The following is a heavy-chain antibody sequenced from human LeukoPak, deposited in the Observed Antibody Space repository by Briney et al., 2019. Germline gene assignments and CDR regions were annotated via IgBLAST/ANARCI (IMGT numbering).Heavy chain of an antibody. D-gene: IGHD2-15*01. Sequence: SETLSLTCTVSGGSIRSYYWSWIRQPPGKGLEGIGYIYYSGSTNYNPSLKSRVTISVDTSKNQFSLKLSSVTAADTAVYYCARGARGTFHYWGQGTLVTVSA. CDR1: GGSIRSYY. CDR3: ARGARGTFHY. J-gene: IGHJ4*02. CDR2: IYYSGST. V-gene: IGHV4-59*08.